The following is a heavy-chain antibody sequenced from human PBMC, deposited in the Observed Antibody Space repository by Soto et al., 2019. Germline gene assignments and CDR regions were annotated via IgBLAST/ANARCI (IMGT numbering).Heavy chain of an antibody. CDR1: GFTFRTYG. CDR2: IWYDGSNK. CDR3: VRGGSIAVTLFDH. J-gene: IGHJ4*02. D-gene: IGHD3-16*02. V-gene: IGHV3-33*07. Sequence: GGSLRLSCAASGFTFRTYGMYWVRQAPGKGLEWVAVIWYDGSNKYYGDSVKGRFTISRDNSKNTLYLQMNSLRVEDTAVYYCVRGGSIAVTLFDHCGQGNMVAVSS.